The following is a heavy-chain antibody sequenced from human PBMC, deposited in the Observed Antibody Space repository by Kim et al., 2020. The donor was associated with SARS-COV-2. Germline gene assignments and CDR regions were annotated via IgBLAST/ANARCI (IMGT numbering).Heavy chain of an antibody. CDR1: GFTVSSNY. CDR2: IYSGGST. J-gene: IGHJ6*02. V-gene: IGHV3-53*01. CDR3: SRDAVSYGMDV. Sequence: GGSLRLSCAASGFTVSSNYMSWVRQAPGKGLEWVSVIYSGGSTYYADSVKGRFTISRDNSKNTLYLQMNSLRAEDTAVYYFSRDAVSYGMDVWGQGTTVTVSS. D-gene: IGHD3-16*01.